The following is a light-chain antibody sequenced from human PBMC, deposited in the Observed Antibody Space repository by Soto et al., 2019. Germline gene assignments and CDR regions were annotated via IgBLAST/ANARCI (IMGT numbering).Light chain of an antibody. CDR2: QNR. J-gene: IGLJ2*01. CDR1: KLGDKY. V-gene: IGLV3-1*01. CDR3: QAWDSSTALV. Sequence: SYELTQPPSVSVSPGQTASITCSGDKLGDKYAWWYQQKPGQSPVVVIYQNRKRPSGIPERFSGSNSGNTATLTISGTQAMDEADYYCQAWDSSTALVFGGGTKLTVL.